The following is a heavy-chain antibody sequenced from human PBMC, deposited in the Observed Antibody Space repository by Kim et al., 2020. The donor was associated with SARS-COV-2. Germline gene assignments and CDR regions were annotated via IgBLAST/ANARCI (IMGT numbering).Heavy chain of an antibody. V-gene: IGHV3-9*01. J-gene: IGHJ6*02. D-gene: IGHD3-16*02. CDR3: AKDIYHYYYYGMDV. CDR2: ISWNSGSI. Sequence: GGSLRLSCAASGFTFDDYAMHWVRQAPGKGLEWVSGISWNSGSIGYADSVKGRFTISRDNAKNSLYLQMNSLRAEDTALYYCAKDIYHYYYYGMDVWGQGTTVTVSS. CDR1: GFTFDDYA.